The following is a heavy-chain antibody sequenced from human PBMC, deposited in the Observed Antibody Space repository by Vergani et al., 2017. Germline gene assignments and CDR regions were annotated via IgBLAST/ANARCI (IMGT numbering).Heavy chain of an antibody. Sequence: VQLVESGGGLVKPGGSLRLSCAASGFTLSSHAMHWVRQAPGKGLEWVAFIWYDGSKEYYADSVKGRFTISRDNSKNTLYLQMNNLRAADTAVYYCARSGYCAHGVCYMTYYYYMDVWGKGTAVTVSS. D-gene: IGHD2-8*01. V-gene: IGHV3-33*08. CDR1: GFTLSSHA. CDR3: ARSGYCAHGVCYMTYYYYMDV. J-gene: IGHJ6*03. CDR2: IWYDGSKE.